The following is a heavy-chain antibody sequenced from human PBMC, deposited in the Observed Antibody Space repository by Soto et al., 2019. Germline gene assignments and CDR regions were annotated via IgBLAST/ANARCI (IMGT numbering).Heavy chain of an antibody. CDR1: GGTFSSYT. Sequence: QVQLVQSGAEVKKPGSSVKVSCKASGGTFSSYTISWVRQAPGQGLEWMGRIIPILGIANYAQKFQGRVTITADKSTSTAYMERSSLRSEDTAVYYCARGLIAAAGSFDYWGQGTLVTVSS. D-gene: IGHD6-13*01. CDR2: IIPILGIA. V-gene: IGHV1-69*02. J-gene: IGHJ4*02. CDR3: ARGLIAAAGSFDY.